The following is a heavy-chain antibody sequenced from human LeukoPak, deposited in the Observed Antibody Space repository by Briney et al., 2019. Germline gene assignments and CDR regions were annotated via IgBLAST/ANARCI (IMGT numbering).Heavy chain of an antibody. V-gene: IGHV1-46*01. CDR1: GYIFTSYY. Sequence: ASVKVSCKASGYIFTSYYMHWVRQAPGQGLEWVGIINPSGGSTNYAQKFQGRVTMTRDTSTSTVYMELSSLRSEDMAVYYCARGLGSGSYYGSWGQGTLVTVSS. CDR3: ARGLGSGSYYGS. J-gene: IGHJ5*02. CDR2: INPSGGST. D-gene: IGHD3-10*01.